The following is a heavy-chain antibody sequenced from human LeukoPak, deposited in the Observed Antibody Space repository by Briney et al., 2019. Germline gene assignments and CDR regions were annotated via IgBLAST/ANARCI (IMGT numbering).Heavy chain of an antibody. J-gene: IGHJ6*03. CDR3: ATSRGYCGSISCYGTMRGYYYMDV. Sequence: GGSLRLSCAVSGFTFSSYWMSWVRQAPGKGLEWVANIKEDGSEKYYVDSVKGRFTISRDNVKNSLFLQMNSLRVEDTAVYYCATSRGYCGSISCYGTMRGYYYMDVWGKGATVTVSS. CDR2: IKEDGSEK. CDR1: GFTFSSYW. V-gene: IGHV3-7*01. D-gene: IGHD2-2*01.